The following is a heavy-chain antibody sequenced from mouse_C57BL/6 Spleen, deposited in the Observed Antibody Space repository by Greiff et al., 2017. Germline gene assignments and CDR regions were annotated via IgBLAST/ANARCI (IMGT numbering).Heavy chain of an antibody. CDR2: IYPGSGSP. CDR1: GYTFTSYW. D-gene: IGHD3-2*02. Sequence: QVQLQQPGAELVKPGASVKMSCKASGYTFTSYWITWVKQRPGQGLEWIGDIYPGSGSPNYNEQFKSKATLTVDPSSSTASMQPSSLTSEVSAVYYFARRSPTAQAIYYYSMDYWGQGTAVTVSS. J-gene: IGHJ4*01. V-gene: IGHV1-55*01. CDR3: ARRSPTAQAIYYYSMDY.